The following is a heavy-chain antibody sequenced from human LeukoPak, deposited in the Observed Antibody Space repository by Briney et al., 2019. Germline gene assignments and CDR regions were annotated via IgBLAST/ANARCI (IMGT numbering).Heavy chain of an antibody. D-gene: IGHD2-15*01. CDR3: ARGMVVAAINPFDY. CDR2: IIPIFGTA. CDR1: GGTFSSYA. J-gene: IGHJ4*02. Sequence: SVKVSCKASGGTFSSYAISWVRQAPGQGLEWMGGIIPIFGTANYAQKFQGRVTITADESTSTAYMELSSLRSEDTAVYYCARGMVVAAINPFDYWGQGTLVTVSS. V-gene: IGHV1-69*13.